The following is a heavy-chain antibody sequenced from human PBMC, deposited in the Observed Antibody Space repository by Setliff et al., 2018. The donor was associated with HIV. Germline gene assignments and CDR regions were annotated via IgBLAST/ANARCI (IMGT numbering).Heavy chain of an antibody. CDR3: AKGVKFLDP. J-gene: IGHJ5*02. D-gene: IGHD3-16*01. CDR1: GFTVSNNY. Sequence: GGSLRLSCAASGFTVSNNYMTWVRQAPGKGLEWVSTLYGDGRTFYADSAQGRFTISRDNSNNILFLQMNSLLAEDTAVYYCAKGVKFLDPWGQGTLVTVSS. V-gene: IGHV3-53*01. CDR2: LYGDGRT.